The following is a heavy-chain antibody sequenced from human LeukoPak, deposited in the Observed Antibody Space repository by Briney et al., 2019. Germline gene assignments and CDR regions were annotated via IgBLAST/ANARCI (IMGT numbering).Heavy chain of an antibody. Sequence: ASVKVSCKASGYTFTSSDINWVRQATGQGLEWMGWMNPNSGYTGYAQKFQGRVTMTRNTSISTAYMELSSLRSEDTAVYYCARDQGITIFGVVIPYDYWGQGTLVTVSS. CDR1: GYTFTSSD. CDR3: ARDQGITIFGVVIPYDY. J-gene: IGHJ4*02. V-gene: IGHV1-8*01. CDR2: MNPNSGYT. D-gene: IGHD3-3*01.